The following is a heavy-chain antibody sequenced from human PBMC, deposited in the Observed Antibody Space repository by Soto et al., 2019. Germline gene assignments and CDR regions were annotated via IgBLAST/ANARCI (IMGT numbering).Heavy chain of an antibody. CDR2: IYWDDDM. CDR3: ARLLGYCSGSNCRYSFDS. J-gene: IGHJ4*02. D-gene: IGHD2-2*01. CDR1: GFSLSTRGVG. Sequence: QITLKESGPTLMEPTQPLTLTCTFSGFSLSTRGVGVGWIRQPPRKALEWLALIYWDDDMRYSPSLRSRLTIAKDTPENQVVLTMTNMDPVDIATYYCARLLGYCSGSNCRYSFDSWGQGTLVTVSS. V-gene: IGHV2-5*02.